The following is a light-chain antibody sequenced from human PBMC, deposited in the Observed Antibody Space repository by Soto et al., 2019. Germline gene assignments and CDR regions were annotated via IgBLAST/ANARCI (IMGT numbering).Light chain of an antibody. CDR1: QSVSSN. Sequence: EIVMTQSPATLSVSPGERATLSCRASQSVSSNLAWYQQKPGQAPRLLIYGASTRATDIPARFSGSGCGTDFTLTISSLQSEDVAVYYCHQYYDWPLAFGPGTKVDI. J-gene: IGKJ3*01. V-gene: IGKV3-15*01. CDR2: GAS. CDR3: HQYYDWPLA.